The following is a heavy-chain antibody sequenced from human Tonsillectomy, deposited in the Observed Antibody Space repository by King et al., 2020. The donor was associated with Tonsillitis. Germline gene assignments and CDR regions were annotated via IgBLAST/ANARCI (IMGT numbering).Heavy chain of an antibody. CDR2: INTNTGNP. CDR1: GYSFTTYA. Sequence: VQLVESGSELKKPGASVKVSCKASGYSFTTYAINWVRQAPGQGLEWMGWINTNTGNPTYAQGFTGRFVFSLDTSVSTAYLQISSLKAEDTAVYYCARDGGNIAMGAEYFQHWGQGTLVTVSS. D-gene: IGHD6-19*01. CDR3: ARDGGNIAMGAEYFQH. V-gene: IGHV7-4-1*02. J-gene: IGHJ1*01.